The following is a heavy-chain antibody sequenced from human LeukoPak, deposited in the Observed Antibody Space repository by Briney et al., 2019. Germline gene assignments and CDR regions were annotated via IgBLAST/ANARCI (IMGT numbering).Heavy chain of an antibody. CDR2: MNPNSGNT. D-gene: IGHD3-9*01. J-gene: IGHJ6*02. CDR1: GYTFTAHD. Sequence: ASVKVSCKASGYTFTAHDINWVRQATGQGLEWMGWMNPNSGNTGFGQNFKGRVTMTRDTSTSTAYMELSSLRSEDTAVYYCAGGFDVLTGHSYAYYDYYGLDIWGQGTRVIVSS. CDR3: AGGFDVLTGHSYAYYDYYGLDI. V-gene: IGHV1-8*01.